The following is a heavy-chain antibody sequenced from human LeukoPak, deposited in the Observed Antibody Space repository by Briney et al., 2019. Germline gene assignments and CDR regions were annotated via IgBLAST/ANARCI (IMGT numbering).Heavy chain of an antibody. CDR1: GYTFTSYG. D-gene: IGHD2/OR15-2a*01. CDR3: AREGSKGLSRADAFDI. Sequence: ASVKVSCKASGYTFTSYGISWVRQAPGQGLEWMGWISAYNGNTNYAQKLQGRVTMTTDTSTSTAYMELRSLRSDDTAVYYCAREGSKGLSRADAFDIWGQGTMVTVSS. V-gene: IGHV1-18*01. CDR2: ISAYNGNT. J-gene: IGHJ3*02.